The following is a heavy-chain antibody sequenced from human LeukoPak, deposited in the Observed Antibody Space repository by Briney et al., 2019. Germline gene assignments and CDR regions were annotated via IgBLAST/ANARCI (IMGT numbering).Heavy chain of an antibody. J-gene: IGHJ4*02. V-gene: IGHV3-7*01. CDR3: ARDTATYGRYYDSSGSFDY. Sequence: PVGSLRLSCAASGFTFSSYWMSWVRPAPGKGLEWVANIKQDGSEKYYVDSVKGRFTISRDNAKNSLYLQMNSLRAEDTAVYYCARDTATYGRYYDSSGSFDYWGQGTLVTVSS. D-gene: IGHD3-22*01. CDR2: IKQDGSEK. CDR1: GFTFSSYW.